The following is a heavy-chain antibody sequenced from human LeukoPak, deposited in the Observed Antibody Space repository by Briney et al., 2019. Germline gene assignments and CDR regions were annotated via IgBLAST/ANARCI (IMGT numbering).Heavy chain of an antibody. Sequence: GASVTVSYTPSGYTFTNYYMHWVGQAPGQGREWMGIINPSGGSTSYAQKFQGRVTMTRDTSTSTVYMELSSLRSEDTAVYYCARVRFSSGWYIAFDIWGQGTMVTVSS. D-gene: IGHD6-19*01. CDR2: INPSGGST. CDR1: GYTFTNYY. V-gene: IGHV1-46*01. CDR3: ARVRFSSGWYIAFDI. J-gene: IGHJ3*02.